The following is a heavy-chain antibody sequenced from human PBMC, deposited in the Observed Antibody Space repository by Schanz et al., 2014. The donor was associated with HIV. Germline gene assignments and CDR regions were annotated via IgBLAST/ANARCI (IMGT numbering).Heavy chain of an antibody. CDR1: GGTFSRHA. V-gene: IGHV1-69*06. J-gene: IGHJ6*02. D-gene: IGHD3-3*02. CDR2: IIPMLGTA. CDR3: ARAAFSSEYYYGMDV. Sequence: QVQLVQSGAEVKKPGSSVKVSCKASGGTFSRHAINWVRQAPGQGLEWMGGIIPMLGTATYAQKFQGRVMITADKSTSTVYMELSSLRSADTAVYFCARAAFSSEYYYGMDVWGQGTTVTVSS.